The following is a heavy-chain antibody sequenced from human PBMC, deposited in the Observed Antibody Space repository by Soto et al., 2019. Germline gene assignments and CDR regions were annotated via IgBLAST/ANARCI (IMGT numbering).Heavy chain of an antibody. D-gene: IGHD4-17*01. CDR2: ITGSGGST. CDR3: AKDLCPGDYRCRYYYGMDV. V-gene: IGHV3-23*01. CDR1: GFTFSTYG. Sequence: GGSLRLSCAASGFTFSTYGMSWVRQAPGKGLEWVSVITGSGGSTSYADSVKGRFTISRDNSKSTLYLQMNSLRAEDTAVYYCAKDLCPGDYRCRYYYGMDVWGQGTTVTVSS. J-gene: IGHJ6*02.